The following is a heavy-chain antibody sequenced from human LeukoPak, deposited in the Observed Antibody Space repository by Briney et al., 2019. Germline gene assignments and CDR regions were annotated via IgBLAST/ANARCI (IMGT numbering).Heavy chain of an antibody. D-gene: IGHD7-27*01. CDR1: GGTFNRYA. Sequence: SVKVSCKASGGTFNRYAISWVRQAPGQGLEWMGGIIPIIGTVNYAQKFQGRVTITADESTSTAYMELSSLRSEDTAVYYCARGPPNWGYDYWGPGTLVTVSS. V-gene: IGHV1-69*13. CDR2: IIPIIGTV. J-gene: IGHJ4*02. CDR3: ARGPPNWGYDY.